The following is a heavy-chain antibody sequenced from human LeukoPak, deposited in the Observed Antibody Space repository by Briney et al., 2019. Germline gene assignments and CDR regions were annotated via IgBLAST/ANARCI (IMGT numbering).Heavy chain of an antibody. D-gene: IGHD2-15*01. CDR2: IGGAGDT. J-gene: IGHJ5*01. V-gene: IGHV3-23*01. Sequence: GGSLRLSCAVSGFTVSSHAMSWVRQASGKGLEWVSLIGGAGDTFYADSVKGRFVLSRDNSRNTVYLQMNSLRAEDAATYYCVKDYCHGGFCPFPFFDSWGQGTLVTVSS. CDR3: VKDYCHGGFCPFPFFDS. CDR1: GFTVSSHA.